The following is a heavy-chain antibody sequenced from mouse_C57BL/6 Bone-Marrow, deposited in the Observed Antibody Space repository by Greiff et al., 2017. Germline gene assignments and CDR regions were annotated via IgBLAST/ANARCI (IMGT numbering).Heavy chain of an antibody. CDR2: IDPENGDT. Sequence: EVQLKESGAELVRPGASVKLSCTASGFNIKDDYMHWVKQRPEQGLEWIGWIDPENGDTEYASKFQGKATITADTSSNTAYLQLSSLTSEDTAVYYCTSLESAWFAYWGQGTLVTVSA. V-gene: IGHV14-4*01. J-gene: IGHJ3*01. CDR3: TSLESAWFAY. CDR1: GFNIKDDY.